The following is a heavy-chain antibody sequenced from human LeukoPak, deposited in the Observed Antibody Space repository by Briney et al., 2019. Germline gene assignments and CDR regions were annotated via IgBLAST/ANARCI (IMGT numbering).Heavy chain of an antibody. J-gene: IGHJ4*02. Sequence: PGGSLSFSCAASGFTFSSYALSWLPQAPGKGLKWVSAISGSGGSTYYADSVKGRFTISTDNSKNTLYLQMNSLGDEDTAVYYCAKDWDSSGYPYFDYWGQGTLVTVSS. D-gene: IGHD3-22*01. CDR1: GFTFSSYA. CDR3: AKDWDSSGYPYFDY. V-gene: IGHV3-23*01. CDR2: ISGSGGST.